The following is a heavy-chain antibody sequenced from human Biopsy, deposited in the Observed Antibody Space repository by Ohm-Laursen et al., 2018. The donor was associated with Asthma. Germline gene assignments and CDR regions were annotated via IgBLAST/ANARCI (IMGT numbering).Heavy chain of an antibody. CDR2: IYRNGET. CDR3: ARGWKCGGDCYSLDS. Sequence: TLSLTCAVSGDSIDSGDYSWTWIRQSPGVGLAWIGYIYRNGETYYNPTLKNRVTISIDRSKNQFSLRLRSVTAADTAVYYCARGWKCGGDCYSLDSWGQGTLVTVSS. V-gene: IGHV4-30-2*06. CDR1: GDSIDSGDYS. D-gene: IGHD2-21*02. J-gene: IGHJ4*02.